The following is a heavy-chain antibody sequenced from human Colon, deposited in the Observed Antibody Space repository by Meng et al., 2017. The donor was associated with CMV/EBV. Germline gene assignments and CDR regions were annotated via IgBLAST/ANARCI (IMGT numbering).Heavy chain of an antibody. D-gene: IGHD3-3*01. J-gene: IGHJ4*02. V-gene: IGHV3-15*01. CDR2: SKSDETT. Sequence: GGSLRLSCATSGFDFRHAWMSWLRQAPGKGPEWVGRSKSDETTAYAAPVQGRFTISRDISKNTLYLQLNSLNSEDAAVYYCATSPREWDFWSDYFYFDNWGQGALVTVSS. CDR3: ATSPREWDFWSDYFYFDN. CDR1: GFDFRHAW.